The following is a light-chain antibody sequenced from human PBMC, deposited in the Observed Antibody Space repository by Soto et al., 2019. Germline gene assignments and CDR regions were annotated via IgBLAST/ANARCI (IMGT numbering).Light chain of an antibody. CDR1: QTVSDS. V-gene: IGKV1-5*03. Sequence: DIQMTQSPSTLSASVGDRVTITCRASQTVSDSLAWYQQRPGKAPNLLICKASTLESGVPSRFSGSGSGTEFTLTISSLQPDDFATYYCQQYYTYSWTFGQGTKVEIK. CDR2: KAS. J-gene: IGKJ1*01. CDR3: QQYYTYSWT.